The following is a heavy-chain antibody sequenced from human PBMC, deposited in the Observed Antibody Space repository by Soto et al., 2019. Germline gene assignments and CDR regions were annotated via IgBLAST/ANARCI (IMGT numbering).Heavy chain of an antibody. CDR3: TKHPTYSWVRDDFDV. J-gene: IGHJ3*01. V-gene: IGHV3-23*01. Sequence: EVQLLQSGGGLVQPGGSLRLSCAASGFTFSTYAMTWVRQAPGKGLEWVSVVGASGGDTYYSDSVKGRFTISRDNSKNKLYQQMNNLRDEHTAEYYCTKHPTYSWVRDDFDVWGQGTMVAVSS. D-gene: IGHD3-10*01. CDR2: VGASGGDT. CDR1: GFTFSTYA.